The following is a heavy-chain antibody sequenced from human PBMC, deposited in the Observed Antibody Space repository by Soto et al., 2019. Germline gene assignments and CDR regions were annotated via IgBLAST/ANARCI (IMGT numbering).Heavy chain of an antibody. CDR2: ISAYKGNT. CDR3: VRDLDGSGSYYTDY. CDR1: GYMFISYG. Sequence: QVQLVQSGAEVKKPGASVKVSCKASGYMFISYGINWVRQAPGQGLEWMGWISAYKGNTKYAQNLQGRVTMTTDTSTSTAYMEMRSLRSDDTAVYYCVRDLDGSGSYYTDYWGPGTLVTVSS. D-gene: IGHD3-10*01. V-gene: IGHV1-18*01. J-gene: IGHJ4*02.